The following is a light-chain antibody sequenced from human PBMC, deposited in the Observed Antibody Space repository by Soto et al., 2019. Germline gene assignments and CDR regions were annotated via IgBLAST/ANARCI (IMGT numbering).Light chain of an antibody. V-gene: IGLV1-47*01. CDR1: SSNIGSNY. Sequence: QSVLTQPPSASGTPGQRVTISCSGSSSNIGSNYVYWYQQLPGTAPKLLIYRNNQRPSVVPDLFSVSKSGISASLAISGRRYEDEAAYYCAAWDDSLSVYVVFGGGTKLTFL. CDR3: AAWDDSLSVYVV. J-gene: IGLJ2*01. CDR2: RNN.